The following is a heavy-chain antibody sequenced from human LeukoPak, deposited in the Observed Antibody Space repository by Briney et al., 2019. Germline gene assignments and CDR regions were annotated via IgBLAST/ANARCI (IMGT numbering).Heavy chain of an antibody. CDR1: GYNFTSYW. D-gene: IGHD5-24*01. CDR3: ARRRDGYNYVGTDY. J-gene: IGHJ4*02. Sequence: GESLKISCKGSGYNFTSYWIGWVRQMPGKGLERMGIIYPGDSDTTYSPSFQGQVTISADKSISTVYLQWTSLKASDTAMYYCARRRDGYNYVGTDYWGQGTLVTVSS. CDR2: IYPGDSDT. V-gene: IGHV5-51*01.